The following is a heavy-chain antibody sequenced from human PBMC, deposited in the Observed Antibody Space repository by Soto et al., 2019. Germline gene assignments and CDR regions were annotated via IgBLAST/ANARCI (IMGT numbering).Heavy chain of an antibody. V-gene: IGHV3-74*01. CDR1: GFPFSNYW. CDR2: IYSDGSST. CDR3: AREWRHWVEETYYYYMDV. D-gene: IGHD3-16*01. J-gene: IGHJ6*03. Sequence: EVHLVESGGGLVQPGGSLRVSCAASGFPFSNYWMDWVRQTPGKGLVWVARIYSDGSSTRYADSVKGRFTISRANAKNTLFLQMNSLRVEDTAVYYCAREWRHWVEETYYYYMDVWGKGTPVTVSS.